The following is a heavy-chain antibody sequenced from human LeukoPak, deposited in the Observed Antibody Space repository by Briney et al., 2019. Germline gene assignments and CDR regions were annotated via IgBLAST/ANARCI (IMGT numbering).Heavy chain of an antibody. Sequence: PSETLSLTCAVYGGSFSAYYWSWIRQPPGKGLEWIGEVNHSGTTKYNPSLKSRVTISVDTSENQFSLKLNSVTAADTAVYYCAKNNWFDPWGQGTLVTVSS. CDR3: AKNNWFDP. CDR1: GGSFSAYY. V-gene: IGHV4-34*01. J-gene: IGHJ5*02. CDR2: VNHSGTT.